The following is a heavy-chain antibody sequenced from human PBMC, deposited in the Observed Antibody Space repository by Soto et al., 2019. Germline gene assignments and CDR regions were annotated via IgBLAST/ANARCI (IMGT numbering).Heavy chain of an antibody. V-gene: IGHV1-46*01. D-gene: IGHD6-13*01. CDR2: INPSGGST. J-gene: IGHJ4*02. CDR1: GYTFTSYY. Sequence: ASVKVSCKASGYTFTSYYMHWVRQAPGQGLEWMGIINPSGGSTSYAQKFQGRVTMTKDTSTDTAYMELSSLRSEDTAVYYCATVGIAAAGLIDYWGQGTLVTVSS. CDR3: ATVGIAAAGLIDY.